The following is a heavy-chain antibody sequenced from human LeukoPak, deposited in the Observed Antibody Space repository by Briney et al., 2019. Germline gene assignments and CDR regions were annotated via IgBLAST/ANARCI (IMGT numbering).Heavy chain of an antibody. V-gene: IGHV4-39*07. CDR2: IYYSGST. D-gene: IGHD6-6*01. CDR3: ARVPARPNYFDY. Sequence: SETLSLACTVSGDSMNSNNFYWGWIRQPPGKGLEWIGSIYYSGSTYYNPSLKSRVTISVDTSKNQFSLKLSSVTAADTAVYYCARVPARPNYFDYWGQGTLVTVSS. CDR1: GDSMNSNNFY. J-gene: IGHJ4*02.